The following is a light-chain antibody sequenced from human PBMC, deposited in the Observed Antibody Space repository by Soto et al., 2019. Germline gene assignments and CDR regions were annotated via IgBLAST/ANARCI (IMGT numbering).Light chain of an antibody. J-gene: IGKJ5*01. Sequence: EIVMTQSPATLSVSPGERATLSCRASQSVSSNLAWYQHKPGQAPRLLIYGASTRATGIPARFSGSGSGTEFTLTISSLQSEEFAVYYCQQYNTWLITFGQGTRLVI. CDR2: GAS. V-gene: IGKV3-15*01. CDR1: QSVSSN. CDR3: QQYNTWLIT.